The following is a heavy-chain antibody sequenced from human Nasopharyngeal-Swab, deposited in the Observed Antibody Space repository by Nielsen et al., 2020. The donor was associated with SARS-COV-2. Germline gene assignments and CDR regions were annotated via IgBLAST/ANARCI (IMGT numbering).Heavy chain of an antibody. Sequence: SCAASGFTFSSYEMNWIRQAPGKGLEWVSYISSSGSTRYYADSVKGRFTISRDNAKNSLYLQMNSLRAEDTAVYYCARDYCSSTSCYDYWGQGTLVTVSS. D-gene: IGHD2-2*01. CDR1: GFTFSSYE. CDR3: ARDYCSSTSCYDY. V-gene: IGHV3-48*03. CDR2: ISSSGSTR. J-gene: IGHJ4*02.